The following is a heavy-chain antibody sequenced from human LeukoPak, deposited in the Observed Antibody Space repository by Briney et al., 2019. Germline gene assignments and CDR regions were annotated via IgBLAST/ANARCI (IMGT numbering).Heavy chain of an antibody. D-gene: IGHD2-15*01. CDR3: ARGVGYCISGTCTLFGMDV. J-gene: IGHJ6*02. Sequence: GVSLRLSCAGSGFTFHDYAVHWDRQAPGKGLEWVSLISADGDITYYADSVKGRFTISRDNSKSSLYLQMNSLTTEDTGLYYCARGVGYCISGTCTLFGMDVWGQGATVTVSS. CDR1: GFTFHDYA. CDR2: ISADGDIT. V-gene: IGHV3-43*02.